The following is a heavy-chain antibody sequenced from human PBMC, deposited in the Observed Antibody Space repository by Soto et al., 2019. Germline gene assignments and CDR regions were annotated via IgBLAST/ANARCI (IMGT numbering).Heavy chain of an antibody. CDR2: ISPTSSNT. CDR3: ARGHYGLDV. CDR1: GFTFGDWY. Sequence: VQLLESGGGLVQPGGSLRLSCAASGFTFGDWYMSWVRQAPGKGLEWVSYISPTSSNTDYADSVKGRFTISRDNGGNSVYLQMNSLSAEDTAVYYCARGHYGLDVWGQGTTVTVSS. J-gene: IGHJ6*02. V-gene: IGHV3-11*06.